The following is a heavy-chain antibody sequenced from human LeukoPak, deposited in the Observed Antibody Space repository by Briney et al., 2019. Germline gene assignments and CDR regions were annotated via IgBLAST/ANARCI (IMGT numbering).Heavy chain of an antibody. CDR3: ASRLYAGRGYSDIGDY. V-gene: IGHV3-30*03. J-gene: IGHJ4*02. D-gene: IGHD3-22*01. CDR1: GFTSDDYA. CDR2: ISNDGSHK. Sequence: GGSLRLSCAASGFTSDDYAMHWVRQAPGKGLEWVAVISNDGSHKYYGDSVKGRFTISRDNSKNTLYLQMNSLRAEDTAVYYCASRLYAGRGYSDIGDYWGQGTLVTVSS.